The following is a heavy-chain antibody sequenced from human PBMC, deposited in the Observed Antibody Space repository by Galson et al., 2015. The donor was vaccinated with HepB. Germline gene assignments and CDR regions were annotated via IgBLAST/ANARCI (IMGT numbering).Heavy chain of an antibody. D-gene: IGHD5-12*01. Sequence: SLRLSCAASGFTFSDYYITWIRQAPGKGLEWLSYISPGSSYRDYAASVKGRFTISRDNAKDSLYLQMNSLRAEDTAVYYCARSLVADDPFDIWGQGTIVTVSS. J-gene: IGHJ3*02. CDR2: ISPGSSYR. CDR3: ARSLVADDPFDI. V-gene: IGHV3-11*06. CDR1: GFTFSDYY.